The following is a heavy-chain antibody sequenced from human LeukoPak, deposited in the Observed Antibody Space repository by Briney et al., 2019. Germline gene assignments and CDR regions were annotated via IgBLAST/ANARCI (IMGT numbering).Heavy chain of an antibody. J-gene: IGHJ5*02. V-gene: IGHV3-7*01. CDR2: IKQDGSEK. Sequence: GGSLRLSCAASGFTFSSYWMSWVRQAPGKGLEWVANIKQDGSEKYYVDSVKGRFTISRDNAKNSLYLHMNSLRAEDTAVYYCARDRYSSSYRWFDPWGQGTLVTVSS. D-gene: IGHD6-6*01. CDR3: ARDRYSSSYRWFDP. CDR1: GFTFSSYW.